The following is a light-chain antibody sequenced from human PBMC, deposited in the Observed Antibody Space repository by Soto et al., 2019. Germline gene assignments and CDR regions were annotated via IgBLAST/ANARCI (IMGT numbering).Light chain of an antibody. J-gene: IGLJ1*01. Sequence: QSALTQPRSVSGSPGQSVTISCTGTSSDVGGYKYVSWYQQHPGKAPKLMISDVTKRPAGVPDRFSGSKSGNTASLTSSGLQAEDEADYYCCSYAGSYTFYVFGTGTKLTVL. V-gene: IGLV2-11*01. CDR2: DVT. CDR1: SSDVGGYKY. CDR3: CSYAGSYTFYV.